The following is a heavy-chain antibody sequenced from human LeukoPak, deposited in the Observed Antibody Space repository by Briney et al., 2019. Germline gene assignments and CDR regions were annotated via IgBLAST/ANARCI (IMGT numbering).Heavy chain of an antibody. D-gene: IGHD4-17*01. CDR1: GLTFSSYA. Sequence: GGSLRLSCAASGLTFSSYAMSWVRQAPGKGLEWVSAIVGSGASTYYADSVKGRFTISRDNSKNTLHLQMNSLRAEDKAIYHCAKVRVVGDYNWFFDLWGRGTLVTVSS. J-gene: IGHJ2*01. CDR2: IVGSGAST. V-gene: IGHV3-23*01. CDR3: AKVRVVGDYNWFFDL.